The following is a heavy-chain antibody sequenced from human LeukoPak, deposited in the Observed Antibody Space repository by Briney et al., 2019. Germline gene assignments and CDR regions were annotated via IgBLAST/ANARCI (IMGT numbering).Heavy chain of an antibody. D-gene: IGHD3-22*01. CDR3: AKDSPITMIVVVIGLYGMDV. V-gene: IGHV3-23*01. Sequence: GGSLRLSCAASGFTFSSYAMRWVRQAPGKGLEWVSAVSGSGGSTYYADSVKGRFTISRDNSKNTLYLQMNSLRAEDTAVYYCAKDSPITMIVVVIGLYGMDVWGQGTTVTVSS. CDR1: GFTFSSYA. J-gene: IGHJ6*02. CDR2: VSGSGGST.